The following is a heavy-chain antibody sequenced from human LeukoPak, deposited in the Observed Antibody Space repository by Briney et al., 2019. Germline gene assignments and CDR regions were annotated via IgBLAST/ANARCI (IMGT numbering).Heavy chain of an antibody. J-gene: IGHJ4*02. D-gene: IGHD3-16*01. V-gene: IGHV3-21*01. CDR3: ARGYSDYIWGSYYFDS. CDR1: GFFFTTYS. CDR2: ISSSGSDI. Sequence: GGSLRLSCAASGFFFTTYSMNWVCQAPGKGLEWVSSISSSGSDIYHADPLKGRFTISRDNAKNSLYLQMNSLRAEDTAVYFCARGYSDYIWGSYYFDSWGQGALVTVSS.